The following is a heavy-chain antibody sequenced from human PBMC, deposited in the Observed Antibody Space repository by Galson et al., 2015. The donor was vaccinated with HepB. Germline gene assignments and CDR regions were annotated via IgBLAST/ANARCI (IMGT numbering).Heavy chain of an antibody. Sequence: SLRLSCAASGFTFISNAMCWVRQAPGKGLEWVSGISDGGGSTYYADSVKGRFTISRHNSKNTLYLQMSSLRAGDTSVYYCAKGMFGVGPYDAFNIWGQGTMVTASS. CDR1: GFTFISNA. CDR2: ISDGGGST. V-gene: IGHV3-23*01. CDR3: AKGMFGVGPYDAFNI. D-gene: IGHD3-3*01. J-gene: IGHJ3*02.